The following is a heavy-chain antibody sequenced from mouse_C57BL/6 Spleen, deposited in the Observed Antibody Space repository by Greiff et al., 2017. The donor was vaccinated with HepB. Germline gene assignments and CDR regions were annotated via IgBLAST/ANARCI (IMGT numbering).Heavy chain of an antibody. D-gene: IGHD2-4*01. Sequence: SGPELVKPGASVKISCKASGYAFSSSWMNWVKQRPGKGLEWIGRIYPGDGDTNYNGKFKGKATLTADKSSSTAYMQLSSLTSEDSAVYFCASLIYYDYGGDYWGQGTTLTVSS. CDR1: GYAFSSSW. J-gene: IGHJ2*01. CDR2: IYPGDGDT. CDR3: ASLIYYDYGGDY. V-gene: IGHV1-82*01.